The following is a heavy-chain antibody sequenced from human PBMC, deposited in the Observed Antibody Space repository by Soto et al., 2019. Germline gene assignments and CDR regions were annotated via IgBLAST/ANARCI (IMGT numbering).Heavy chain of an antibody. V-gene: IGHV3-74*01. D-gene: IGHD3-22*01. CDR3: AREYPPYYYDSSGLDYFDY. CDR1: GFTFSSYW. J-gene: IGHJ4*02. CDR2: INSDGSST. Sequence: GGSLRLSCAASGFTFSSYWMHWVRQAPGKGLVWVSRINSDGSSTSYADSVKGRFTISRDNAKNTLYLQMNSLRAEDTAVYYCAREYPPYYYDSSGLDYFDYWGQGTLVTVSS.